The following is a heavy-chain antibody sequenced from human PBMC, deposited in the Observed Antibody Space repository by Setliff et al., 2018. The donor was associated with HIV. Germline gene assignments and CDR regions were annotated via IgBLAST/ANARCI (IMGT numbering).Heavy chain of an antibody. V-gene: IGHV4-34*01. D-gene: IGHD2-8*02. CDR3: ARVSITYWYSIPRDYYYYMDV. CDR2: INHSGST. CDR1: GGSFNGYS. J-gene: IGHJ6*03. Sequence: SETLSLTCAVYGGSFNGYSWSWIRQPPGKGLEWIGEINHSGSTNYNPSLKSRVTISVDTSKNQFSLKLSSVTAADTAVYYCARVSITYWYSIPRDYYYYMDVWGEGTTVTVSS.